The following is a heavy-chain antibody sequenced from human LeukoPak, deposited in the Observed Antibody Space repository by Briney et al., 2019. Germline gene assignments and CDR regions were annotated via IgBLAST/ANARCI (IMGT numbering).Heavy chain of an antibody. J-gene: IGHJ4*02. CDR2: INPNSGGT. CDR1: GYTFTGYY. CDR3: ARVWYYDILTGYSNPAYFDY. D-gene: IGHD3-9*01. V-gene: IGHV1-2*06. Sequence: ASVKVSCKASGYTFTGYYMHWVRQAPGQGLEWMGRINPNSGGTNYAQKFQGRVTMTRDTSISTAYMELSRLRSDDTAVYYCARVWYYDILTGYSNPAYFDYWGQGTLVTVSP.